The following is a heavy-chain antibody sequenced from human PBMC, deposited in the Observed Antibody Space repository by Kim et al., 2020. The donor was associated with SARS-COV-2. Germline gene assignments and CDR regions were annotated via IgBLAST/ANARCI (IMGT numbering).Heavy chain of an antibody. CDR1: GASIDSTNYY. J-gene: IGHJ3*01. CDR3: ARPPRGISRRTFDV. Sequence: SETLSLTCTVSGASIDSTNYYWGWIRQPPGKGLEWLGSISYSGTTYYNPSLGSRVTISADTSKNQFSLKLSSVTAADTAVYYCARPPRGISRRTFDVWGQGTMVTVSS. V-gene: IGHV4-39*01. D-gene: IGHD3-3*01. CDR2: ISYSGTT.